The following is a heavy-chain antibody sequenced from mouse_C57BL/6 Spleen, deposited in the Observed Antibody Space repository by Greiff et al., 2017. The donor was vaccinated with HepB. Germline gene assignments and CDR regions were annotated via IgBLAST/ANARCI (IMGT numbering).Heavy chain of an antibody. CDR3: ASPQLGRGDY. CDR2: IHPNSGST. D-gene: IGHD4-1*02. Sequence: QVQLQQPGAELVQPGASVKLSCKASGYTFTSYWMHWVKQRPGQGLEWIGMIHPNSGSTNYNEKFNSKATLPVDKSPSTAYMQPSSLTSEDSAVYYCASPQLGRGDYWGQGTSVTVSS. J-gene: IGHJ4*01. V-gene: IGHV1-64*01. CDR1: GYTFTSYW.